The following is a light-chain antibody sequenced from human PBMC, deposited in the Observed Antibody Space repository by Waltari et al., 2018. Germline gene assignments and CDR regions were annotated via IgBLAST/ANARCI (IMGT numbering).Light chain of an antibody. Sequence: DIVMTQSPDSLAVSLGERATINCKSSPSILYSSSNKNYLAWYQQKPGQPPKLLIYWASTRESGVPDRFSGSGSGTDFTLTISSLQAEDVAVYYCQQYYSTPGYTFGQGTKLEIK. CDR2: WAS. J-gene: IGKJ2*01. V-gene: IGKV4-1*01. CDR3: QQYYSTPGYT. CDR1: PSILYSSSNKNY.